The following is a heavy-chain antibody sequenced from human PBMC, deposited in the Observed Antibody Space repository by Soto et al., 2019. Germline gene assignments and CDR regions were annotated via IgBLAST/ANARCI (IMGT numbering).Heavy chain of an antibody. CDR3: ARIPTTVVTEYYYYGMDV. CDR2: IVVGSGNT. CDR1: GFTFSSSA. J-gene: IGHJ6*02. V-gene: IGHV1-58*02. Sequence: GASVQVCCKASGFTFSSSAMPCVRQDRGQRLEWIGWIVVGSGNTNYAQKFQGRVTITADESTSTAYMELSSLRSEDTAVYYCARIPTTVVTEYYYYGMDVWGQGTTVTVSS. D-gene: IGHD4-17*01.